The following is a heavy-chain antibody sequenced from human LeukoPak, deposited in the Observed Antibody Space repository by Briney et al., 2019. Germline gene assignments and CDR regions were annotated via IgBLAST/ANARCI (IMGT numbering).Heavy chain of an antibody. J-gene: IGHJ4*02. Sequence: PGGSLRLSCAASGFTFSSYGMHWVRQAPGKGLEWVAFIRYDGSNKYYADSVKDRFTISRDNSKNTLYVQMNSLRAEDTAVYYCAKDHDSSGWYYFDYWGQGTLVTVSS. CDR2: IRYDGSNK. CDR1: GFTFSSYG. D-gene: IGHD6-19*01. V-gene: IGHV3-30*02. CDR3: AKDHDSSGWYYFDY.